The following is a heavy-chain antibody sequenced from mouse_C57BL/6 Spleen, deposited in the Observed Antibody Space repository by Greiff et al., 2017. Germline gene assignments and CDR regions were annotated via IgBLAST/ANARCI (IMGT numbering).Heavy chain of an antibody. V-gene: IGHV8-12*01. Sequence: QVTLKESGPGILQSSQTLSLTCSFSGFSLSTSGMGVSWIRQPSGKGLEWLAHIYWDDDKRYNPSLKSRLTISKDTSRNQVFLKITSVDTADTATYYCARSPYDYFAYWGQGTLVTVSA. CDR3: ARSPYDYFAY. CDR2: IYWDDDK. D-gene: IGHD2-4*01. J-gene: IGHJ3*01. CDR1: GFSLSTSGMG.